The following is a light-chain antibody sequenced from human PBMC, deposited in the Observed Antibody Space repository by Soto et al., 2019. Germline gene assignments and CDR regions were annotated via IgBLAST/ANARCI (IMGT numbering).Light chain of an antibody. CDR1: QSVGSN. J-gene: IGKJ3*01. CDR2: DAS. CDR3: QQRSKWPVT. Sequence: EIVLTQSPDTLSLSPGERAVFSCRASQSVGSNLAWYQHKPGQAPRLLIYDASKRATGIPVRFSGSGSGTDFTLTISSLEPEDFAVYFCQQRSKWPVTFGPGTTVDIK. V-gene: IGKV3-11*01.